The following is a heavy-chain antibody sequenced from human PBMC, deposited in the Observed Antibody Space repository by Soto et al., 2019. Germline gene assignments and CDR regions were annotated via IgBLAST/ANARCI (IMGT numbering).Heavy chain of an antibody. D-gene: IGHD6-13*01. CDR2: ISGSGGST. CDR1: GFTFSSYA. V-gene: IGHV3-23*01. Sequence: PGGSLRLSCAASGFTFSSYAMSWVRQAPGKGLEWVSAISGSGGSTYYADSVKGRFTISRDNSKNTLYLQMNSLRAEDTAVYYCAKVHCSSWYPGPSDYWGQGTQVTVSS. J-gene: IGHJ4*02. CDR3: AKVHCSSWYPGPSDY.